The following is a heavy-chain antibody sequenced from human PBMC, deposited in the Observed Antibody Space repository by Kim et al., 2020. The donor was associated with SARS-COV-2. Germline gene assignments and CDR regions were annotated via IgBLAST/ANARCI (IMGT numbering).Heavy chain of an antibody. CDR3: AKAGGIAVAGNNGLDV. D-gene: IGHD6-19*01. CDR2: ISWNSGNI. Sequence: GGSLRLSCAASGFSFDDYAMHWVRQAPGKGLEWVSGISWNSGNIVYADSVKGRFTISRDNAKNSLFLQMNSLRPEDTALYYCAKAGGIAVAGNNGLDVWGQGTTVTVSS. V-gene: IGHV3-9*01. J-gene: IGHJ6*02. CDR1: GFSFDDYA.